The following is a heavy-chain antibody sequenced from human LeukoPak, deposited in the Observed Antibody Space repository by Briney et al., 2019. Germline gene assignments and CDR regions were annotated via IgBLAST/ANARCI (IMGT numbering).Heavy chain of an antibody. V-gene: IGHV1-2*02. D-gene: IGHD2-2*01. Sequence: ASVKVSCKASGYTFTGYYMHWVRQAPGQGLEWMGWINPNSGGTNYAQKFQGGVTMTRDTSISTAYMELSRLRSDDTAVYYCAREKRCSSTSCYGIDYWGQGTLVTVSS. CDR2: INPNSGGT. CDR1: GYTFTGYY. J-gene: IGHJ4*02. CDR3: AREKRCSSTSCYGIDY.